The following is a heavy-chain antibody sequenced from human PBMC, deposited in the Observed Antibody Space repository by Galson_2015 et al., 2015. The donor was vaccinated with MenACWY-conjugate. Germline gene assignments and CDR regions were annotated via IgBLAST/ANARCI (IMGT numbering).Heavy chain of an antibody. CDR2: ISYDGSNK. V-gene: IGHV3-30*18. J-gene: IGHJ6*02. Sequence: SLRLSCAASGFTFSSYGMHWVRQAPGKGPEWVAVISYDGSNKYYADSVKGRFTISRDNSKNTLYLQMNSLRAEDTAVYYCAKDHGDMLVVPAAIPSYYYYGMDVWGQGTTVTVSS. CDR1: GFTFSSYG. CDR3: AKDHGDMLVVPAAIPSYYYYGMDV. D-gene: IGHD2-2*01.